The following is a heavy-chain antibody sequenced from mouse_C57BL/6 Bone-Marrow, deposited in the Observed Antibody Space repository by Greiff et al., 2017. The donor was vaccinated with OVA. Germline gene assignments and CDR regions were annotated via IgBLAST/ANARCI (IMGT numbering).Heavy chain of an antibody. CDR3: ARGGYGSLYYAMDY. V-gene: IGHV1-47*01. CDR1: GYTFTTYP. CDR2: FHPYNDDT. Sequence: LVESGAELVKPGASVKMSCKASGYTFTTYPIEWMKQNHGKSLEWIGNFHPYNDDTKYNEKFKGKATLTVEKSSSTVYLELSRLTSDDSAVYYCARGGYGSLYYAMDYWGQGTSVTVSS. J-gene: IGHJ4*01. D-gene: IGHD1-1*01.